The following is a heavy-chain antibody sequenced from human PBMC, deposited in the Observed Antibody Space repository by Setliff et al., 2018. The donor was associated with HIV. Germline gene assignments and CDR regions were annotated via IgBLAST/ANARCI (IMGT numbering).Heavy chain of an antibody. D-gene: IGHD3-9*01. Sequence: ASVKVSCKASEYIFTSYYIHWVRQAPGQGLEWMGVINPSDDNTNYAQKFRGRLTMTRDTSASTVYMELSSLRSVNTAVYYCARDRQALRYFDWQNHYYYGMDVWGQGTTVTVSS. V-gene: IGHV1-46*01. CDR2: INPSDDNT. CDR1: EYIFTSYY. CDR3: ARDRQALRYFDWQNHYYYGMDV. J-gene: IGHJ6*02.